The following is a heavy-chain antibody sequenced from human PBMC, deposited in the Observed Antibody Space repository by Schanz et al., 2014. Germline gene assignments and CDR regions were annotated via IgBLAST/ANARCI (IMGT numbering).Heavy chain of an antibody. CDR2: IIPFLAVS. CDR3: ARAGRRYAYPLNFDPMDV. Sequence: QDQLLQSGAAVKKPGSSVRVSCKASGGTLDTYKIAWVRQVPGQGLEWMGRIIPFLAVSNYAQDFQGRVTFTADMSTSTVHRGVRSLRIESTGLYYGARAGRRYAYPLNFDPMDVWGPGATVIVS. V-gene: IGHV1-69*02. J-gene: IGHJ6*01. CDR1: GGTLDTYK. D-gene: IGHD3-16*01.